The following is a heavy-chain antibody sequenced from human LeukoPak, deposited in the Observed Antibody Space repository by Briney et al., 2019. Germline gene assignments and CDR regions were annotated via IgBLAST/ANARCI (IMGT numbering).Heavy chain of an antibody. CDR1: GFTFDDYA. D-gene: IGHD2-21*02. CDR2: ISWNSGSI. CDR3: AKGCGGDYDCFQH. J-gene: IGHJ1*01. V-gene: IGHV3-9*01. Sequence: GRSLRLSCAASGFTFDDYAMHWVRQAPGKGPEWVSGISWNSGSIGYADSVKGRFTISRDNAKNSLYLQMNSLRAEDTALYYCAKGCGGDYDCFQHWGQGTLVTVSS.